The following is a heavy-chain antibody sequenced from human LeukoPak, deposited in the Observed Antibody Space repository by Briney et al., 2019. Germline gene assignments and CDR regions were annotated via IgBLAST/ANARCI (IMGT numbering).Heavy chain of an antibody. Sequence: SETLSLTCTVSGGSISSSSYYWVWIRRPPGKGLEWIATISYSGRTYYNPSLKSRVTISVDTSKNQFSLKLSSVTAADTAVYYCTTNRDGYKPFDYWGQGSLVTVSS. D-gene: IGHD5-24*01. J-gene: IGHJ4*02. CDR3: TTNRDGYKPFDY. V-gene: IGHV4-39*01. CDR2: ISYSGRT. CDR1: GGSISSSSYY.